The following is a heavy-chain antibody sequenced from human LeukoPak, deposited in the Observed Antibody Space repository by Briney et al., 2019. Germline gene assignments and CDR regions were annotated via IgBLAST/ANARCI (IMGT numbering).Heavy chain of an antibody. CDR1: GGSISSSSDY. J-gene: IGHJ5*02. CDR2: IYYSGST. V-gene: IGHV4-39*07. D-gene: IGHD2-15*01. Sequence: SETLSLTCTVSGGSISSSSDYWGWIRQPPGKGLEWIGNIYYSGSTYYNPSPKSRVTISVDTSKNQFSLKLSSVTAADTAVYYCARASCSGDSCYDSRGWFDPWGQGTRVTVSS. CDR3: ARASCSGDSCYDSRGWFDP.